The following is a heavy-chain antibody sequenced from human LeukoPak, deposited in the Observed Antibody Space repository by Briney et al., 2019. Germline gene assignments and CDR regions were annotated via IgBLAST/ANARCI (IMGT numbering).Heavy chain of an antibody. V-gene: IGHV3-74*01. CDR1: GFTFSSYW. D-gene: IGHD6-6*01. CDR3: VREYSSSSGRAFDI. J-gene: IGHJ3*02. Sequence: GGSLRLSCAASGFTFSSYWMHWVRQAPGKGLVWVSRISADGSSTNSADSVKGRSTISRDNAKNTLYLQMNSLRAEDTAVYYCVREYSSSSGRAFDIWGQGTMVTVSP. CDR2: ISADGSST.